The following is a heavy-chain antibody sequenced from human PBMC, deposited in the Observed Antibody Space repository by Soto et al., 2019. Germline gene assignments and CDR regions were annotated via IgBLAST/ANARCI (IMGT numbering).Heavy chain of an antibody. V-gene: IGHV4-61*01. CDR1: GGSVSSGSYY. J-gene: IGHJ4*02. CDR3: AGLGSYYGGPDY. CDR2: FYYSGTT. Sequence: QVQLQESGPGLVKPSETLSLTCTVSGGSVSSGSYYWSWIRQPPGKGLEWIGYFYYSGTTNYSPSLKSRVTISVDTSKIQFSLKLNSVTAADTAVYYCAGLGSYYGGPDYWGQGTLVTVSS. D-gene: IGHD1-26*01.